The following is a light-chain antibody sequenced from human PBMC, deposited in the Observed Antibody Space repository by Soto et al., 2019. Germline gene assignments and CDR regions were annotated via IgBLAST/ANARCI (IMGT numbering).Light chain of an antibody. CDR1: QNIHTY. CDR2: AAS. CDR3: QQSLTTPVT. J-gene: IGKJ5*01. Sequence: IQMTQSPSSLSASVGDRVTITCRASQNIHTYLNWYQQKPGKAPNLLIFAASNLQSGVSSRFSGSGSGTDFTLTISSLQPEDFATYYCQQSLTTPVTFGQGTRLEI. V-gene: IGKV1-39*01.